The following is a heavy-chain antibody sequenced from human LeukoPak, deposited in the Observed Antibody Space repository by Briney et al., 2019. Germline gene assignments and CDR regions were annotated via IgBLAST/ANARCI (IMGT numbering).Heavy chain of an antibody. CDR1: GYTFTGYY. V-gene: IGHV1-2*02. D-gene: IGHD6-13*01. CDR3: AVQSYGSSSWYHF. CDR2: INPNSGGT. J-gene: IGHJ4*02. Sequence: HRASAKVSCKASGYTFTGYYMHWVRQAPGQGLEWMGWINPNSGGTNYAQKFQGRVTMTRDTSISTAYMELSSLRSEDTAVYYCAVQSYGSSSWYHFWGQGTLVTVSS.